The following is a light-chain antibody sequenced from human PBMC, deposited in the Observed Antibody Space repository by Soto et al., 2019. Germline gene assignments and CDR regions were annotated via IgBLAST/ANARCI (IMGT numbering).Light chain of an antibody. V-gene: IGLV2-14*01. CDR2: EVS. J-gene: IGLJ3*02. Sequence: SALTQPASVSGSPGQSITISCTGTSSDVGGYNYVSWYQQHPGKAPKLMIYEVSNRPSGVSNRLSGSKSGNTASLTISGLQAEDEADYYCSSYTRSSTWVFGGGTKLTVL. CDR1: SSDVGGYNY. CDR3: SSYTRSSTWV.